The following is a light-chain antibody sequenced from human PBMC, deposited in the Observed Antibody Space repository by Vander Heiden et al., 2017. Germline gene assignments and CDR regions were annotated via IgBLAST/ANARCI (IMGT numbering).Light chain of an antibody. V-gene: IGLV2-14*03. CDR3: SSYTSSSTSYV. Sequence: QSALTQPASVSGSPGQSIPIPCTGTSSDVGGYNYVSWYQQHPGKAPKLMIYDVSNRPSGVSNRFSGSKSGNTASLTISGLQAEDEADYYCSSYTSSSTSYVFGTGTKVTVL. CDR2: DVS. J-gene: IGLJ1*01. CDR1: SSDVGGYNY.